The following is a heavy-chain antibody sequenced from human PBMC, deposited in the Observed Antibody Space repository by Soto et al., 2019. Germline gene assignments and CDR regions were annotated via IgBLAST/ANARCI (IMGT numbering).Heavy chain of an antibody. Sequence: SETLSLTCAVYGGSISGYYWSWIRQPPGKGLEWIGEINHSGSTNYNPSLKSRVTISVDTSKNQFSLKLSSVTAADTAVYNCARGRLMVYAILSTSFDPGGQGTLVTVPS. CDR2: INHSGST. D-gene: IGHD2-8*01. CDR1: GGSISGYY. V-gene: IGHV4-34*01. J-gene: IGHJ5*02. CDR3: ARGRLMVYAILSTSFDP.